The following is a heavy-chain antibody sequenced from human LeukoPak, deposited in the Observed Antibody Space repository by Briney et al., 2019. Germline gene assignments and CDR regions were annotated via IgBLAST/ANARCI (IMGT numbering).Heavy chain of an antibody. Sequence: PGGSLRLSCAASGFTFSSYAMSWVRQAPGKGLEWVSGISGSAVDTYYADSVKGRFTISRDNSKNTLYLQMNSLRAGDTAVYYCARELPFDYWGQGTLVTVSS. CDR1: GFTFSSYA. J-gene: IGHJ4*02. CDR3: ARELPFDY. CDR2: ISGSAVDT. V-gene: IGHV3-23*01.